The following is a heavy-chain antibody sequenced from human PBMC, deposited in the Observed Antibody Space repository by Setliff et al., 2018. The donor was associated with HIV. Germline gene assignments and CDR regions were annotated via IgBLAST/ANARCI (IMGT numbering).Heavy chain of an antibody. CDR2: IWYDGSNK. D-gene: IGHD6-13*01. J-gene: IGHJ6*03. Sequence: PGGSLRLSCAASGFTFSSYGIHWVRQAPGKGLEWVALIWYDGSNKYYADSVKGRFTISRDNSKNMVFLQMNSLRAEDTAVYYCAKTTPSSIRSPYYYYMDVWGKGTTVTVSS. V-gene: IGHV3-33*06. CDR1: GFTFSSYG. CDR3: AKTTPSSIRSPYYYYMDV.